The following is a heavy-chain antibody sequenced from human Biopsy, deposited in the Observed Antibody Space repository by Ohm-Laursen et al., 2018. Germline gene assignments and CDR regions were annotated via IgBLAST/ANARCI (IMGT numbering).Heavy chain of an antibody. V-gene: IGHV3-30*03. CDR3: ARDTRWSPYGMDV. CDR2: ISYDQITK. D-gene: IGHD4-23*01. CDR1: GFTFRTYG. Sequence: SLRLSCAASGFTFRTYGMHWVRLAPGKGLEWVAVISYDQITKHYADSVRGRFTISRGNAKKSLYLQMNSLRAEDTAVYYCARDTRWSPYGMDVWGQGTTVTVSS. J-gene: IGHJ6*02.